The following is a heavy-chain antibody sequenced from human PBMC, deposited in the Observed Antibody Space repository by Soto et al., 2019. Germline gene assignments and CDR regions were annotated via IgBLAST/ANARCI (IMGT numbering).Heavy chain of an antibody. V-gene: IGHV3-30-3*01. CDR1: GFTFSSYA. D-gene: IGHD1-26*01. CDR3: ATIVGATNYYGMDV. J-gene: IGHJ6*02. Sequence: LRLSCAASGFTFSSYAMHWVRQAPGKGLEWVAVISYDGSNKYYADSVKGRFTISRDNSKNTLYLQMNSLRAEDTAVYYCATIVGATNYYGMDVWGQGTTVTVSS. CDR2: ISYDGSNK.